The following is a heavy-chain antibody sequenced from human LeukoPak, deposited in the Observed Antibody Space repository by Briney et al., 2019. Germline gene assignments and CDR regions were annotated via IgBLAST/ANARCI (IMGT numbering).Heavy chain of an antibody. CDR3: ARQGDTASWYFDY. J-gene: IGHJ4*02. CDR1: GFTFSYYS. D-gene: IGHD2-21*02. CDR2: ISYDGNNK. Sequence: PGRSLRLSCAASGFTFSYYSMHWVRQAPGKGLEWVAVISYDGNNKDYADSVKGQVTISRDNSKSTQYLQMDSLRAGDTAVYYCARQGDTASWYFDYWGQGTLVTVSS. V-gene: IGHV3-30-3*01.